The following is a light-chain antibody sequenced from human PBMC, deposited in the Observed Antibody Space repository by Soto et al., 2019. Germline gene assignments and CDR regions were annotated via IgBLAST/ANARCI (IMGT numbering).Light chain of an antibody. V-gene: IGKV1-5*01. J-gene: IGKJ5*01. Sequence: DIQMTQSPSTLSASVGDRVTITCRASQSISSWLAWYRQKPGKAPKLLIYDASSLESGVPSRFSGSGSGTEFTLTISSLQPDDFATYYCQQYNSYHITFGQGTRLEI. CDR1: QSISSW. CDR2: DAS. CDR3: QQYNSYHIT.